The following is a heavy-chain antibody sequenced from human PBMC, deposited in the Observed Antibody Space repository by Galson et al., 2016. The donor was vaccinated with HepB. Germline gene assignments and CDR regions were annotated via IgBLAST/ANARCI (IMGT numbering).Heavy chain of an antibody. Sequence: SVKVSCKASGYDFTTFGIGWVRQAPGPGLEWIGWIAIYNDKRDCAQKFQGRVTMTADTSTDTAYMQLNNLTSEDTATYYCARSAYSSGDCWGQGTLITVSS. CDR3: ARSAYSSGDC. CDR2: IAIYNDKR. D-gene: IGHD6-19*01. V-gene: IGHV1-18*01. CDR1: GYDFTTFG. J-gene: IGHJ4*02.